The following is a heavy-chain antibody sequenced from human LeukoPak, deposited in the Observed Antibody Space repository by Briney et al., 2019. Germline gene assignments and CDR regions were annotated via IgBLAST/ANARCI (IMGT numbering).Heavy chain of an antibody. V-gene: IGHV4-34*01. D-gene: IGHD2-15*01. CDR1: GGSFSGYY. Sequence: SETLSLTCAVYGGSFSGYYWSWIRQPPGKGLEWIGEINHSGSTNYNPSLKSRVTISVDTSKNQFSLKLSSVTAADTAVYYCARRRSGISGGSCFDYWGQGTLVTVSS. J-gene: IGHJ4*02. CDR3: ARRRSGISGGSCFDY. CDR2: INHSGST.